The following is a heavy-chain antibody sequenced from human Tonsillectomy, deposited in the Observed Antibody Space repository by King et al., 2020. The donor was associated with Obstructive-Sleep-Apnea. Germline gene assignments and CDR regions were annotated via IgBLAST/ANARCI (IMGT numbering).Heavy chain of an antibody. CDR2: IYSVGST. CDR1: GFTDSSNY. V-gene: IGHV3-53*04. CDR3: ARGLFRGAFDI. Sequence: VQLVESGGGLVQPGGSLRLSCAACGFTDSSNYMSWVRQDPGKVLEWVSVIYSVGSTDYADSVKGRCTISRHNSKNTLYLQMNSLRAEDTAVYYCARGLFRGAFDIWGQGTMVTVSS. J-gene: IGHJ3*02.